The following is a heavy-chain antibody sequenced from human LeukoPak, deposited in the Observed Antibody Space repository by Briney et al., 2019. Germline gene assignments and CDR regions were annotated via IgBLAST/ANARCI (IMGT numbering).Heavy chain of an antibody. CDR2: IYYRGSA. Sequence: SETLSLTCTVSGGSISGYYWSWFRQPPGKGLEWMGSIYYRGSANYNPSLKSRVNISVDMSKNRLSLKLSSVTAANSALYYCSRANYFDYWGQGILVIVSS. V-gene: IGHV4-59*01. CDR1: GGSISGYY. CDR3: SRANYFDY. J-gene: IGHJ4*02.